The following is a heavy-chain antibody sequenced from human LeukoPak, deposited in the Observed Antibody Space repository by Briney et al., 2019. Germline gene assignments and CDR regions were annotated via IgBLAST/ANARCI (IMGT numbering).Heavy chain of an antibody. Sequence: PSETLSLTCAVYGGSFSGYYWGWIRQPPGKGLEWIGEINHSGSTNYNPSLKSRVTISVDTSKNQFSLKLSSVTAADTAVYYCAAPGIAVAGTPYDYWGQGTLVTVSS. CDR1: GGSFSGYY. D-gene: IGHD6-19*01. CDR3: AAPGIAVAGTPYDY. V-gene: IGHV4-34*01. CDR2: INHSGST. J-gene: IGHJ4*02.